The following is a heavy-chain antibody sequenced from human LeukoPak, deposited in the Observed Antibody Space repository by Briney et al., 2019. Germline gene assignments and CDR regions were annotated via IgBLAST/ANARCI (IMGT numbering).Heavy chain of an antibody. CDR3: ARGSTVSGAMYYFDF. V-gene: IGHV3-49*04. CDR1: GFNFGDYG. Sequence: QPVGSLRLSCTASGFNFGDYGVSWVRQAAGKGLEWVVFTRSRGYGGATEYAASVKGRFTVSRDDSRSIAYLQMDSLETEDTAVYYCARGSTVSGAMYYFDFWGQGTLVTVSS. J-gene: IGHJ4*02. CDR2: TRSRGYGGAT. D-gene: IGHD3-16*01.